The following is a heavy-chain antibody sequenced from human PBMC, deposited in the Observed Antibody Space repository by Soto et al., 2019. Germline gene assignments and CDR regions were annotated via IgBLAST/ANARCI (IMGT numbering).Heavy chain of an antibody. CDR3: ARQGGAAHNYYYYGMDV. V-gene: IGHV5-51*01. CDR1: GYSFTSYW. J-gene: IGHJ6*02. Sequence: GESLKISCKGSGYSFTSYWIGWVRQMPGKGLEWMGIIYPGDSDTRYSPSFQGQVTISADKSISTAYLQWSSLKASDTAVYYCARQGGAAHNYYYYGMDVWGQGTTVTVSS. CDR2: IYPGDSDT. D-gene: IGHD6-13*01.